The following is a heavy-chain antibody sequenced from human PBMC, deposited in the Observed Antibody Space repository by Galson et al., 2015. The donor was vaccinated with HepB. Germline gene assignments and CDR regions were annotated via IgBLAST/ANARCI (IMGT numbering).Heavy chain of an antibody. J-gene: IGHJ3*02. Sequence: CAISGDSVSSNSAAWNWIRQSPSRGLEWLGRTYYRSKWYNDYAVSVKSRITINPDTSKNQFSLQLNSVTPEDTAVYHCAKASPSIADSYAFDIWGQGTMVTVSS. CDR3: AKASPSIADSYAFDI. V-gene: IGHV6-1*01. CDR1: GDSVSSNSAA. CDR2: TYYRSKWYN. D-gene: IGHD6-6*01.